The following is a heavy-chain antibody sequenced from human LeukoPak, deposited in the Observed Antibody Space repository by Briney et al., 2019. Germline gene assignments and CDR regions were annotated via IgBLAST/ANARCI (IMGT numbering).Heavy chain of an antibody. CDR1: GGSISSYY. CDR3: ARGRRLGVGATDYYYYGMDV. V-gene: IGHV4-59*01. J-gene: IGHJ6*02. Sequence: SETLSLTCTVSGGSISSYYWSWIRQPPGKGLEWIGYIYYSGSTNYNPSLKSRVTISVDTSKNQFSLKLSSVTAADTAVYYCARGRRLGVGATDYYYYGMDVWGQGTTVTVSS. CDR2: IYYSGST. D-gene: IGHD1-26*01.